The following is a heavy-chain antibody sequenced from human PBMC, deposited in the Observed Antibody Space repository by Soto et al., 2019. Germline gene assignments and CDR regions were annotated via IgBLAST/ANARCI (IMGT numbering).Heavy chain of an antibody. CDR3: ARCTVDTIVTSGWCHYLDP. CDR2: VSGSGGTT. V-gene: IGHV3-23*01. CDR1: GFTFSSSA. Sequence: EVQLLDSGGGLVQPGGSLRLSFAASGFTFSSSAMSCVRQAPGKGLEWVSAVSGSGGTTYYADSVRGRFTISRDNSKNTLYLQMNSLRAEDTAIYFCARCTVDTIVTSGWCHYLDPWGQGTLVTVSS. D-gene: IGHD6-19*01. J-gene: IGHJ5*02.